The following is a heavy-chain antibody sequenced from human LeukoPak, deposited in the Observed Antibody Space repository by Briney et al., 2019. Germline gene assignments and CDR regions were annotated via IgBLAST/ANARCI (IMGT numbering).Heavy chain of an antibody. D-gene: IGHD6-19*01. Sequence: SETLSLTCTVSGGSISSGSYYWSWIRQPPGKGLEWIGYIYHSGSTYYNPSLKSRVTISVDRSKNQFSLKLSSVTAADTAVYYCASLDGYSSGWTTYYFDYWGQGTLVTVSS. J-gene: IGHJ4*02. CDR1: GGSISSGSYY. CDR3: ASLDGYSSGWTTYYFDY. CDR2: IYHSGST. V-gene: IGHV4-30-2*01.